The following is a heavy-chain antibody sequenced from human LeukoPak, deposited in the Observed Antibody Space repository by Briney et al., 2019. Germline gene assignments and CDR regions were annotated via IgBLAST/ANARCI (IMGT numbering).Heavy chain of an antibody. CDR2: INPNSGGT. V-gene: IGHV1-2*02. CDR1: GYTFTGYY. Sequence: ASVKVSCKASGYTFTGYYMHWVRQAPGQRLEWMGWINPNSGGTNYAQKFRGRVTMTRDTSISTAYMELSRLRSDDTAVYYCARVLWPENAFDIWGQGTMVTVSS. CDR3: ARVLWPENAFDI. J-gene: IGHJ3*02.